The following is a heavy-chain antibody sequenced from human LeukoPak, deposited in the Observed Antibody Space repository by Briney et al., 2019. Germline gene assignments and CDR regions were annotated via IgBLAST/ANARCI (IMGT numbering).Heavy chain of an antibody. Sequence: PSETLSLTCAVYGGSFSGYYWSWIRQPPGKGLEWIGEINHSGSTNYNPSLKSRVTISVDTSKNQFSLKLSSVTAADTAVYYCARRKRAMVSNYYYYYMDVWGKGTTVTVSS. J-gene: IGHJ6*03. CDR1: GGSFSGYY. CDR3: ARRKRAMVSNYYYYYMDV. V-gene: IGHV4-34*01. CDR2: INHSGST. D-gene: IGHD5-18*01.